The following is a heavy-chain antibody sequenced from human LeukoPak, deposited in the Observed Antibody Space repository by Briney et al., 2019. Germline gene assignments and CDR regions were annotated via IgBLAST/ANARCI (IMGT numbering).Heavy chain of an antibody. CDR3: ASRVLYSGTTGFDV. CDR1: GDSVSSNSAA. CDR2: TYYRSNWYN. V-gene: IGHV6-1*01. Sequence: SQTLSLTCAISGDSVSSNSAAWNWIRQSPSRGLEWLGRTYYRSNWYNDYAISLKSRITINPDTSKNQISLQLNSVTPEDTAVYYCASRVLYSGTTGFDVWGQGTPVTVSS. J-gene: IGHJ4*02. D-gene: IGHD3-10*01.